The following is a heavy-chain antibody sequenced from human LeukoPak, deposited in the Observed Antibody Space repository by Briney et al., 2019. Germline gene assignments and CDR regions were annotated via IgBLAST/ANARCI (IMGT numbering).Heavy chain of an antibody. CDR3: ARTLKYDSGNYYRHFDN. V-gene: IGHV3-7*01. J-gene: IGHJ4*02. CDR1: GFTFGSYW. Sequence: GGSLRLSCAASGFTFGSYWMTWVRQAPGKGLEWVANIKQDGSDKYYVDSVKGRFIISRDNAQNSLFLQMNSLRAEDTAVYYCARTLKYDSGNYYRHFDNWGQGTLVTVSS. D-gene: IGHD3-22*01. CDR2: IKQDGSDK.